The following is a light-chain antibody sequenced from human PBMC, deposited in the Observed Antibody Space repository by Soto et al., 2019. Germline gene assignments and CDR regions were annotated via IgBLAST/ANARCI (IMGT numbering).Light chain of an antibody. CDR3: SSFTTSSTWV. CDR1: SSDVGNCNC. CDR2: EVS. J-gene: IGLJ3*02. V-gene: IGLV2-14*01. Sequence: QSVLTQPASVSGSPGQSITISCTGASSDVGNCNCVSWYQQHPGKAPKLMIYEVSNRPSGVSDRFSGSKAGNTASLTISGPQAEDEADYYCSSFTTSSTWVFGGGTKLTVL.